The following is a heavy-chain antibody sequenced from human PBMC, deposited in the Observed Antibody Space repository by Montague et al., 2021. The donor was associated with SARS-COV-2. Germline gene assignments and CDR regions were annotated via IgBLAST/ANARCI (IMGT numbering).Heavy chain of an antibody. CDR1: GGSISPYY. J-gene: IGHJ4*02. D-gene: IGHD1-26*01. CDR3: ARVGWELRVGDYYFDY. V-gene: IGHV4-59*01. CDR2: IYHAGST. Sequence: SETLSLTCTVSGGSISPYYWSWIRQPPGKGLEWIGNIYHAGSTXXXSTXXXRLTISVGTYENQFSLNVTSVTPADTAVYYCARVGWELRVGDYYFDYWGQGTLVTVSS.